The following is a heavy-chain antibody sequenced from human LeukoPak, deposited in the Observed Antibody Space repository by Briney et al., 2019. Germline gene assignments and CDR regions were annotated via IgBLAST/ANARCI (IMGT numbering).Heavy chain of an antibody. Sequence: SETLSLTCTVSGGSISSTSYYWGWIRQPPGKGQEWIGSIYYTGSTYYNPSLKSRVTISVDTSKNQFSLKLSSVTAADTAVYYCARHRIAVAPGDYWGQGTLVTVSS. J-gene: IGHJ4*02. D-gene: IGHD6-19*01. CDR2: IYYTGST. V-gene: IGHV4-39*01. CDR3: ARHRIAVAPGDY. CDR1: GGSISSTSYY.